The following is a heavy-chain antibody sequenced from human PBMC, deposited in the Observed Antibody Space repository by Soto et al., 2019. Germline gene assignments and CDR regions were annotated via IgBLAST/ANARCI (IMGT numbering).Heavy chain of an antibody. CDR2: IDNVGVNT. V-gene: IGHV3-23*01. D-gene: IGHD2-21*02. Sequence: EVQLLESGGAVVQPGGSLRLSCVVSGLTFGKHSMTWARRAPGKGLEWVSTIDNVGVNTHYADFVKGRFTVSRDNSRSTLDLQMNNLRPEDTALYYCVSWVTAHFDFWGRGTQVTVSS. CDR3: VSWVTAHFDF. CDR1: GLTFGKHS. J-gene: IGHJ4*02.